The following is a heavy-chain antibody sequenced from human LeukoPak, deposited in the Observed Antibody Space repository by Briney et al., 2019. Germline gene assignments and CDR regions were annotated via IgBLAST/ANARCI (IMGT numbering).Heavy chain of an antibody. J-gene: IGHJ4*01. V-gene: IGHV1-3*01. D-gene: IGHD6-19*01. CDR3: ARESVIAVDY. Sequence: APVKVSCKASGYTFTNYAMHWVRQAPGQRLEWMGWINAGNGNTEYSQNFQARVTITRDTSASTAYMELSSLRSEDTAVYYCARESVIAVDYWGQGTLVTVSS. CDR2: INAGNGNT. CDR1: GYTFTNYA.